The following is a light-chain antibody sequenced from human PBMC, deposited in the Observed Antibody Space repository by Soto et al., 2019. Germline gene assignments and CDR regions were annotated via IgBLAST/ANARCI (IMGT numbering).Light chain of an antibody. Sequence: EIVLAQSPATLSLTPGDRATLSCRASQSVSIYLAWYQQKPGQAPRLLIYDASNRATGIPARFSGSGSGTDFTLTISSLEPEDFAVYYCQQRSNWPPKITSAQGTRLEI. CDR3: QQRSNWPPKIT. CDR1: QSVSIY. V-gene: IGKV3-11*01. CDR2: DAS. J-gene: IGKJ5*01.